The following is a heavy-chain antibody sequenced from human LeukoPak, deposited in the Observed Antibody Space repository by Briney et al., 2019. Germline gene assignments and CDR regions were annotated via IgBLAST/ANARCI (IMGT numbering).Heavy chain of an antibody. CDR3: AKRLGGIAVAGTIDY. Sequence: SGGSLRLSCAASGFTFSSYDMHWVRQAPGKGLEWVAFIRYDGSNKYYADSVKGRFTISRDNSKNTLYLQMNSLRAEDTAVYYCAKRLGGIAVAGTIDYWGQGTLVTVSS. CDR2: IRYDGSNK. V-gene: IGHV3-30*02. D-gene: IGHD6-19*01. CDR1: GFTFSSYD. J-gene: IGHJ4*02.